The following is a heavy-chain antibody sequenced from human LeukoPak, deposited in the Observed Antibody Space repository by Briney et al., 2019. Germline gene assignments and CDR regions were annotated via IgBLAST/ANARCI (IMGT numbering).Heavy chain of an antibody. Sequence: GESLQISCKGSGSIFTTYWIIWARQMPGKGLEWMGTIDPSDSYTSYSPSFQGHVAISADKSINTAYLQWSSLKASDTAMYYCARHSSAAAASDVWGQGTMVTVSS. CDR3: ARHSSAAAASDV. J-gene: IGHJ3*01. D-gene: IGHD6-13*01. CDR2: IDPSDSYT. CDR1: GSIFTTYW. V-gene: IGHV5-10-1*01.